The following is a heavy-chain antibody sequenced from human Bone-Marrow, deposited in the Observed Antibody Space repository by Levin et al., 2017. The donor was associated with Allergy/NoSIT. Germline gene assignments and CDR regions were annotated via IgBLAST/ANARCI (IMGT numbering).Heavy chain of an antibody. CDR2: ISWKSGSI. Sequence: GGSLRLSCAASGFTFTDYAMHWVRQAPGKGLEWVSGISWKSGSIGYGDSVKGRFTISRDNAKKSLYLQMNSLRAEATALYYCAKDLFDQRPIPEGGGALDIWGQGTMVTVSS. J-gene: IGHJ3*02. D-gene: IGHD2-15*01. CDR3: AKDLFDQRPIPEGGGALDI. CDR1: GFTFTDYA. V-gene: IGHV3-9*01.